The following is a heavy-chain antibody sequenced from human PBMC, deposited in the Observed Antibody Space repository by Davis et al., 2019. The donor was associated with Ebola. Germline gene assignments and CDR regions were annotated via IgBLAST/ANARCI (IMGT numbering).Heavy chain of an antibody. J-gene: IGHJ4*02. CDR2: IDPGDSDT. CDR1: GYRFTSYW. D-gene: IGHD3-22*01. Sequence: GESLKISCQVSGYRFTSYWIGWVRQMPGKGLEWVGIIDPGDSDTRYSPSFEGQVTISVDKSITTAYLEWSSLKASDTAMYYCARQQLAVDITGGLGYWGQGTLVTVSS. CDR3: ARQQLAVDITGGLGY. V-gene: IGHV5-51*01.